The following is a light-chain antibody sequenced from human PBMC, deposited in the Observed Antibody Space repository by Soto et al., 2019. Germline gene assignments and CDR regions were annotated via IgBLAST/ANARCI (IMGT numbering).Light chain of an antibody. V-gene: IGLV2-14*01. J-gene: IGLJ1*01. Sequence: QSALTQPACVSGSPGQSITISCTGTSSDVGGYNYVSWYQHHAGKAPRLMIYASSNRPSGVSHRFSGSRSGNTASLTISGLQAEDEADYYCSSYTSGTALYVFGTGTKLTVL. CDR1: SSDVGGYNY. CDR3: SSYTSGTALYV. CDR2: ASS.